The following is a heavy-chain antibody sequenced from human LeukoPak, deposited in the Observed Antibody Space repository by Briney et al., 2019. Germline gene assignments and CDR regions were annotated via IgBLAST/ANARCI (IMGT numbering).Heavy chain of an antibody. V-gene: IGHV3-23*01. CDR3: AKKRDAFVVVTESYYFDY. D-gene: IGHD2-21*02. J-gene: IGHJ4*02. Sequence: GGSLRLSCAASGFTFSSYGMHWVRQAPGKGLEWVSVISGSGGSTSYADSVKGRFTISRDNSKNTLYLQVNSLRAEDTAVYYCAKKRDAFVVVTESYYFDYWGQGTLVAVSS. CDR1: GFTFSSYG. CDR2: ISGSGGST.